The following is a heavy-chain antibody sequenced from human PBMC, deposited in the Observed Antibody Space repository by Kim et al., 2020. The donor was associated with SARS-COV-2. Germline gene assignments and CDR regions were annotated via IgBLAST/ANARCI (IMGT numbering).Heavy chain of an antibody. CDR3: AKAESIFTTRNAFDV. CDR1: GFTFSNYG. V-gene: IGHV3-23*01. D-gene: IGHD3-22*01. J-gene: IGHJ3*01. CDR2: ISGSGGST. Sequence: GGSLRLSCAASGFTFSNYGMNWVRQVPGKGLECVSSISGSGGSTSYADSVEGRFTISRDNSKNTLYLRMNSLRAEDTAVYYCAKAESIFTTRNAFDVWGQGTVVTVSS.